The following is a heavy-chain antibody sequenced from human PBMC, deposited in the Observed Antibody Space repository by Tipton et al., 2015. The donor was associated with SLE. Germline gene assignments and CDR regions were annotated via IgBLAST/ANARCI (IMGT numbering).Heavy chain of an antibody. CDR2: ISNDGSSK. Sequence: SLRLSCAASGFTFSSYAMHWVRQAPGKGLEWVVVISNDGSSKYYADSVKGRFTISRDSSKNTQYLQMNSLRAEDTAVYYCARGLRRVAGYYDSSGPLDYWAQGTLVTVSS. J-gene: IGHJ4*02. D-gene: IGHD3-22*01. CDR3: ARGLRRVAGYYDSSGPLDY. V-gene: IGHV3-30*04. CDR1: GFTFSSYA.